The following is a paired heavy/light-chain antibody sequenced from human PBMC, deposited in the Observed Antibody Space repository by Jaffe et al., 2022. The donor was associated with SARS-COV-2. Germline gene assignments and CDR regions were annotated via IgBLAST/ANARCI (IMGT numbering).Heavy chain of an antibody. CDR2: ISSGSSSI. CDR1: GFTFSVYN. CDR3: ARAGQGLYYYLDV. V-gene: IGHV3-21*01. Sequence: EVQLVESGGGLVKPGGSLRLSCAASGFTFSVYNMNWVRQAPGEGLEWVSSISSGSSSIYYADSVRGRFTVSRDNAKNSLYLQMNGLRAEDTAVYYCARAGQGLYYYLDVWGKGTTVAVSS. D-gene: IGHD3-10*01. J-gene: IGHJ6*03.
Light chain of an antibody. CDR1: QSVSSN. CDR2: GAS. CDR3: QQHNNWPWT. J-gene: IGKJ1*01. Sequence: EIVMTQSPATLSVSPGERATLSCRASQSVSSNLAWYQQKPGQSPRLLIYGASTRATGIPASFSGSGSGTEFTLTISSLQSEDLAVYYCQQHNNWPWTFGQGTKVEIK. V-gene: IGKV3D-15*01.